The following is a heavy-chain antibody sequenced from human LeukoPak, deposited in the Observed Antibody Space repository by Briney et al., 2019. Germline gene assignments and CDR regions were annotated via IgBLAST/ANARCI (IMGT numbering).Heavy chain of an antibody. CDR1: GYTFSDYY. CDR3: APIWFGELLSVFDY. D-gene: IGHD3-10*01. Sequence: GASVKVSCKAFGYTFSDYYMHWVRQAPGQGLEWMGRINPNSGGTNYAQKFQGRVTMITDTSITTAYMELSRLRSGDTAVYYCAPIWFGELLSVFDYWGQGTLVTVSS. CDR2: INPNSGGT. J-gene: IGHJ4*02. V-gene: IGHV1-2*06.